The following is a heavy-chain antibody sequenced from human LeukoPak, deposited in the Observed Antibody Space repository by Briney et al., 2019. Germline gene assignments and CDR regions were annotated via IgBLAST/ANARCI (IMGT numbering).Heavy chain of an antibody. CDR2: IYTSGST. V-gene: IGHV4-61*02. CDR1: GGSVSSGSYY. CDR3: AREFAY. J-gene: IGHJ4*02. Sequence: SQTQSLTCTVSGGSVSSGSYYWSWIRQPAGKGLEWIGLIYTSGSTNYNPSLKSRVTISVDTSKNQFSLKLSSVTAADTAVYYCAREFAYWGQGTLVTVSS.